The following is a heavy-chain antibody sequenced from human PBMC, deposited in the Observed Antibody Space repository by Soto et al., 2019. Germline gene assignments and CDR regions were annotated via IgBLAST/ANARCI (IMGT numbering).Heavy chain of an antibody. V-gene: IGHV3-33*01. CDR3: AREYNEDSGSYLSDY. J-gene: IGHJ4*02. CDR2: IWYDGSNK. Sequence: GGSLRLSCAASGFTFSSYGMHWVRQAPGKGLEWVAVIWYDGSNKYYADSVKGRFTISRDNSKNTLYLQMNSLRAEDAAVYYCAREYNEDSGSYLSDYWGQGTLVTV. D-gene: IGHD1-26*01. CDR1: GFTFSSYG.